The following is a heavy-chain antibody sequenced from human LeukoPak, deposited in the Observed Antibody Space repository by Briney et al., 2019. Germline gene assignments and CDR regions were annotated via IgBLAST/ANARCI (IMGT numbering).Heavy chain of an antibody. D-gene: IGHD3-22*01. Sequence: GGSLRLSCAASGFTFSDYYMDWVRQAPGKGLEWVGRARNRAESYSTEYAASVQGRFTISRDDSMNSLFLQMNSLKTEDTALYYCARVNSGGYYYFDYWGQGTLVTVSS. CDR1: GFTFSDYY. CDR3: ARVNSGGYYYFDY. J-gene: IGHJ4*02. V-gene: IGHV3-72*01. CDR2: ARNRAESYST.